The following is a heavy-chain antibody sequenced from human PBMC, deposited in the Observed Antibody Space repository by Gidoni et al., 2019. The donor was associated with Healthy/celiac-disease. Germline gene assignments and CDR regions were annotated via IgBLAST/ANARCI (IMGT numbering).Heavy chain of an antibody. J-gene: IGHJ3*02. V-gene: IGHV3-33*01. CDR3: ARVRVDCSGGSCYSDDAFDI. D-gene: IGHD2-15*01. CDR1: AFTFSSYG. Sequence: QVQLVESGGGVVQPGRSLRLSCAASAFTFSSYGMPWVRQAPGKGLARVEVKGYDGSNKKYADSVKGRFTSSRDNSKNTLYLQMNSLRAEDTAVYYCARVRVDCSGGSCYSDDAFDIWGQGTMVTVSS. CDR2: KGYDGSNK.